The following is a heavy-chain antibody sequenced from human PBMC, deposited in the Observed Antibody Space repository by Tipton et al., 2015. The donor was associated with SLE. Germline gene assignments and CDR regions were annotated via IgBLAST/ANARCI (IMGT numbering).Heavy chain of an antibody. CDR3: ARNPITMVRGVIPGAFDI. CDR2: IYISGST. CDR1: GGSISSYY. J-gene: IGHJ3*02. Sequence: TLSLTCTVSGGSISSYYWSWIRQPAGKGLEWIGRIYISGSTNYNPSLKSRVTMSVDTSKNQFSLKLTSVTAADTAVYYCARNPITMVRGVIPGAFDIWGQGTMVTVSS. D-gene: IGHD3-10*01. V-gene: IGHV4-4*07.